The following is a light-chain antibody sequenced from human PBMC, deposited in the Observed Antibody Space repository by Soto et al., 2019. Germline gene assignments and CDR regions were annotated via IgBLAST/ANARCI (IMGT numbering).Light chain of an antibody. CDR2: SNN. J-gene: IGLJ2*01. Sequence: QSVLTQPPSASGTPGQRVTISCSGSSSNIGSNTVNWYQQLPGTAPKLLIYSNNQRPSGVPDRFSGSKSGTSASLAISGLHWEEGADYYWPEGDDSLRGVVCGGGT. CDR1: SSNIGSNT. V-gene: IGLV1-44*01. CDR3: PEGDDSLRGVV.